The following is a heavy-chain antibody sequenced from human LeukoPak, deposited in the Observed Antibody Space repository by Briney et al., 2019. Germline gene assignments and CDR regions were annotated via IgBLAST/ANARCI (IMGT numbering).Heavy chain of an antibody. CDR3: ARVRVNYDFWSGYYPHRGYYYMDV. V-gene: IGHV4-4*02. J-gene: IGHJ6*03. CDR2: IYHDGST. Sequence: PSETLSLTCAVSGGSISSNNWWIWVRQSPEKGLEWIGEIYHDGSTNYNPSLKSRVTISVDTSKNQFSLKLSSVTAADTAVYYCARVRVNYDFWSGYYPHRGYYYMDVWGKGTTVTVSS. CDR1: GGSISSNNW. D-gene: IGHD3-3*01.